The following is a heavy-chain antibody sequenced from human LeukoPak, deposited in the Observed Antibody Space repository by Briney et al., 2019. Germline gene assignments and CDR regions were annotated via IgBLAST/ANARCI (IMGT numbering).Heavy chain of an antibody. CDR1: GYTFTGYY. Sequence: ASVKASCKASGYTFTGYYMHWVRQAPGQGLEWMGWINPNSGGTNYAQKLQGRVTMTRDTSISTAYMELSRLRSDDTAVYYCARADYDFWSGYSSWFDPWGQGTLVTVSS. V-gene: IGHV1-2*02. J-gene: IGHJ5*02. CDR3: ARADYDFWSGYSSWFDP. D-gene: IGHD3-3*01. CDR2: INPNSGGT.